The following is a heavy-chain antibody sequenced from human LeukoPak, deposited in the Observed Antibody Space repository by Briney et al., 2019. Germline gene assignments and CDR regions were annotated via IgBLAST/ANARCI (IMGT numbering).Heavy chain of an antibody. CDR2: IYYSGST. V-gene: IGHV4-39*07. Sequence: SETLSLTCTVSGGSISSSSYYWGWIRQPPGKGLEWIGSIYYSGSTNYNPSLKSRVTMSVDTSKNQFSLKLSSVTAADTAVYYCAKKYNTGLDPWGQGTLVTVSS. CDR1: GGSISSSSYY. J-gene: IGHJ5*02. D-gene: IGHD1-14*01. CDR3: AKKYNTGLDP.